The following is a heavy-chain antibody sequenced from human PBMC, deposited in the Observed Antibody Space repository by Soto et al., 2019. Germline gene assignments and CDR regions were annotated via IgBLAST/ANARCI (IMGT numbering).Heavy chain of an antibody. J-gene: IGHJ6*02. CDR2: IIPIFGTA. CDR1: GGTFSSYA. Sequence: SVKVSCKASGGTFSSYAISWVRQAPGQGLEWMGGIIPIFGTANYAQKFQGRVTITADESTSTAYMELSSLRSEDTAVYYCARRVSYSSSSVWGLYYYYGMDVWGQGTTVTVSS. CDR3: ARRVSYSSSSVWGLYYYYGMDV. D-gene: IGHD6-6*01. V-gene: IGHV1-69*13.